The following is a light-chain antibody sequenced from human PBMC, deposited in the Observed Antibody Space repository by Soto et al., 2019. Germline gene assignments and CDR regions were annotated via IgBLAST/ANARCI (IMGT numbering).Light chain of an antibody. Sequence: QSVLTQPRSVSGSPGQSVTISCTGTSSDVGGYNYVSWYQQHPGKAPKLMIYDVSKRPSGVPDRFSGSKSGNTASLTISGLQAEDEADYAGSYVFGTGTKLTVL. CDR1: SSDVGGYNY. J-gene: IGLJ1*01. V-gene: IGLV2-11*01. CDR2: DVS. CDR3: SYV.